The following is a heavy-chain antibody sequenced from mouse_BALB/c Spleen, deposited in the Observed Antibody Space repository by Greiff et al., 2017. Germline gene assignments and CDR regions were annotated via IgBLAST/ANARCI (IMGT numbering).Heavy chain of an antibody. CDR3: ARWRVLRSYFDY. CDR2: ISYSGST. V-gene: IGHV3-2*02. CDR1: GYSITSDYA. J-gene: IGHJ2*01. Sequence: EVKLMESGPGLVKPSQSLSLTCTVTGYSITSDYAWNWIRQFPGNKLEWMGYISYSGSTSYNPSLKSRISITRDTSKNQFFLQLNSVTTEDTATYYCARWRVLRSYFDYWGQGTTLTVSS. D-gene: IGHD1-1*01.